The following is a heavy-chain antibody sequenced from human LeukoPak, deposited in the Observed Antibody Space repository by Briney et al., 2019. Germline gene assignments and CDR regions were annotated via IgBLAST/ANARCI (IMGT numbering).Heavy chain of an antibody. V-gene: IGHV3-20*04. J-gene: IGHJ3*02. CDR2: IHWNSGST. CDR1: GFTFDDYG. CDR3: ARGTTMIVVANPRAAFDI. Sequence: GGSLRLSCVASGFTFDDYGISWVRQAPGKGLEWVSRIHWNSGSTRYADSVKGRFTISRDNAKNSLYLQMNSLRAEDTAVYYCARGTTMIVVANPRAAFDIWGQGTMVTVSS. D-gene: IGHD3-22*01.